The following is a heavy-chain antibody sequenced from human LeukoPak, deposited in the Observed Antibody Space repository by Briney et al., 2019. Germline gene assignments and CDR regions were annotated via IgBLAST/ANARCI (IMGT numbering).Heavy chain of an antibody. CDR2: ISSSSSYI. D-gene: IGHD2-21*02. Sequence: GGSLRLSCAASGFTFSSYSMNWVRQAPGKGLEWVSSISSSSSYIYYADSVKGRFTISRDNAKNSLYLQMNSLRAEDTAVYYCARERVVVTAISFDPWGQGTLVTVSS. CDR3: ARERVVVTAISFDP. V-gene: IGHV3-21*01. J-gene: IGHJ5*02. CDR1: GFTFSSYS.